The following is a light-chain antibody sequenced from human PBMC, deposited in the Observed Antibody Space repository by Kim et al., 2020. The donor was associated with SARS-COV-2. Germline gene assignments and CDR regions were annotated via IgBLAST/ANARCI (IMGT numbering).Light chain of an antibody. CDR2: EDD. J-gene: IGLJ2*01. CDR3: QSYNRDNVL. V-gene: IGLV6-57*03. Sequence: GTKVTISCTRSSGSIDDNSVQWYQQRPGGVPTTVIYEDDQRPSGVSDRFSGSIDNSSNSASLTISGLRTEDEADYYCQSYNRDNVLFGGGTQLTVL. CDR1: SGSIDDNS.